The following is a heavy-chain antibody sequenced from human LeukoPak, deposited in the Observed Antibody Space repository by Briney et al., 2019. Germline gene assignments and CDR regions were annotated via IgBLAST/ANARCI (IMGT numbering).Heavy chain of an antibody. J-gene: IGHJ4*02. CDR2: ISWNSDTI. CDR1: GFTFDDYA. V-gene: IGHV3-9*01. CDR3: ASAVRGSSVDY. Sequence: PGGSLRLSCAVSGFTFDDYAMHWVRHVPGKGLEWVSGISWNSDTIDLADSVKGRFTISRDNAKNSLYLQMNSLRAEDTAVYYCASAVRGSSVDYWGQGTLVTVSS.